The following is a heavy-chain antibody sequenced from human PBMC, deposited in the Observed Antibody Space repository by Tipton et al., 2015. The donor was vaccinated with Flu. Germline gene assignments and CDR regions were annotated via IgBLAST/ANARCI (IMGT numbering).Heavy chain of an antibody. D-gene: IGHD6-19*01. CDR1: GFTFSSYS. CDR2: ISSSSSYI. J-gene: IGHJ4*02. Sequence: SLRLSCAASGFTFSSYSMNWVRQAPGKGLEWVSSISSSSSYIYYADSVKGRFTISRDNAKNSLYLQMNSLRAEDTAVYSCAKVIPELVAGLDSWGQGTLVTVSS. V-gene: IGHV3-21*01. CDR3: AKVIPELVAGLDS.